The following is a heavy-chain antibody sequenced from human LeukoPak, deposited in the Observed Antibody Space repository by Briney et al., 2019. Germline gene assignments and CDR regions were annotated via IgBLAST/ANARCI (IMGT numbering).Heavy chain of an antibody. J-gene: IGHJ6*02. CDR3: AKHLRATNTYIFFGLDV. CDR2: INWKGGGK. Sequence: GGSLRLSCAATGFTFKDYGMHWVRQPPGKGLEWVSGINWKGGGKDYADSVKGRFTISRDNAKNSLYLQMTSLRPEDTALYYCAKHLRATNTYIFFGLDVWGQGTTVTVSS. V-gene: IGHV3-9*01. D-gene: IGHD1-26*01. CDR1: GFTFKDYG.